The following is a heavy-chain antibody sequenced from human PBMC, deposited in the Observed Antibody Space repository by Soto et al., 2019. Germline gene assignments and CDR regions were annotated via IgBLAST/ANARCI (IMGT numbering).Heavy chain of an antibody. J-gene: IGHJ4*02. Sequence: QVQLVQSGAEVKKPGSSVKVSCKASGGTFRTKAISWVRQAPGQGLEWMGRVIPILSVANYAQKFQGRVTITADMYTSTAYMELSSLRFEDTAIYFCARDLGSSGYYFDYWGQGTLVTVSS. CDR1: GGTFRTKA. V-gene: IGHV1-69*04. CDR2: VIPILSVA. CDR3: ARDLGSSGYYFDY. D-gene: IGHD6-13*01.